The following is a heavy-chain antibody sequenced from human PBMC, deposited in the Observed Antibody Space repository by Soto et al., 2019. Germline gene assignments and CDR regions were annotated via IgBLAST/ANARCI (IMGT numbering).Heavy chain of an antibody. V-gene: IGHV4-34*01. CDR2: INHSGST. CDR3: ASNSSGSPSWFDP. J-gene: IGHJ5*02. CDR1: GGSFSGYY. Sequence: QVQLQQWGAGLLKPSETLSLTCAVYGGSFSGYYWSWIRQPPGKGLEWIGEINHSGSTNYNPSLKSRVTISVYTSKNQFSLKLSSVTAADTAVYYCASNSSGSPSWFDPWGQGTLVTVSS. D-gene: IGHD3-10*01.